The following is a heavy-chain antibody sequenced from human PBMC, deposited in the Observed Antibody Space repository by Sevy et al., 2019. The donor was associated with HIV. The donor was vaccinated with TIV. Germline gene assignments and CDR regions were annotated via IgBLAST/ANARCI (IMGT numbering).Heavy chain of an antibody. CDR3: ARGGGYDFWSGYSEYYFDY. Sequence: SETLSLTCTVSGGSISSYYWSWIRQPPGKGLGWNGYIYYSGSTNYNPSLKSRVTISVDTSKNQFSLKLSSVTGADTAVYYCARGGGYDFWSGYSEYYFDYWGQGTLVTVSS. V-gene: IGHV4-59*01. CDR1: GGSISSYY. J-gene: IGHJ4*02. CDR2: IYYSGST. D-gene: IGHD3-3*01.